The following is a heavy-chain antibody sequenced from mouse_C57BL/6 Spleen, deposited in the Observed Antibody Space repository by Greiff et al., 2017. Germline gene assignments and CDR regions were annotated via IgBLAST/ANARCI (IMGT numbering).Heavy chain of an antibody. CDR3: ARIYDGYYWYFDS. V-gene: IGHV5-17*01. Sequence: EVKLMESGGGLVKPGGSLKLSCAASGFTFSDYGMHWVRQAPEKGLEWVAYISSGSSTIYYADTVKGRFTISRDNAKNTLFLQMTSLRSEDTAMYYCARIYDGYYWYFDSWGTGTTVTVSS. CDR1: GFTFSDYG. D-gene: IGHD2-3*01. J-gene: IGHJ1*03. CDR2: ISSGSSTI.